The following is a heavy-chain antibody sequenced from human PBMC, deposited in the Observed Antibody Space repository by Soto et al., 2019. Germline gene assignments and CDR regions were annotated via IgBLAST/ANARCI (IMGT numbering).Heavy chain of an antibody. V-gene: IGHV1-69*13. J-gene: IGHJ4*02. Sequence: ASVKVSCKASGGTFSSYAISWVRQAPGQGLEWMGGITPISGTANYAQKFQGRVTVTADESTSTAYMELSSLRSEDTAVYYCASGSGSYYRSSRFDYWGQGTLVTVSS. D-gene: IGHD3-10*01. CDR1: GGTFSSYA. CDR2: ITPISGTA. CDR3: ASGSGSYYRSSRFDY.